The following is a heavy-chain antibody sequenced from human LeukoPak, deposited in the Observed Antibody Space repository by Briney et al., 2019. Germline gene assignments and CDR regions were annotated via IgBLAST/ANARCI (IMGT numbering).Heavy chain of an antibody. CDR2: INAGNGNT. D-gene: IGHD5-24*01. J-gene: IGHJ4*02. CDR3: AREIDRDDYNRFFDY. CDR1: GYSFSTYT. Sequence: GASVKVSCKASGYSFSTYTMNWVRQAPGQRLEWMGWINAGNGNTKYSQKFQGRVTITRDTSASTAYMEMRSLRSEDTAVCYCAREIDRDDYNRFFDYWGQGTLVTVSS. V-gene: IGHV1-3*01.